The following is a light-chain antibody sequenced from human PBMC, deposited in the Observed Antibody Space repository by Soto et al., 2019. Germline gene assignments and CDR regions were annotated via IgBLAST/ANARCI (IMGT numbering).Light chain of an antibody. J-gene: IGKJ1*01. CDR2: GAS. CDR3: HQYGRSPWT. Sequence: IVLTQSPGTLSLTPGERATLSCRASESVASNYLAWYQHKPGQAPRLLFFGASNRATAIPDRFSGSGSGTDFTLTISRVEPEDFAVYYCHQYGRSPWTLGQGTKVDI. V-gene: IGKV3-20*01. CDR1: ESVASNY.